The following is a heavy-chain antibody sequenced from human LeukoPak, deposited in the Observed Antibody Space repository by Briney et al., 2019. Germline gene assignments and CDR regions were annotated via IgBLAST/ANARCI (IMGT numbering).Heavy chain of an antibody. CDR2: IYPGDSDT. J-gene: IGHJ3*02. D-gene: IGHD2-2*01. CDR1: GFSFSSYW. Sequence: PGESLKISCKGSGFSFSSYWIGWVRQLPGKGLEWMGIIYPGDSDTRYSPSFQGQVTISADRSISTAYLQWSSLKASDSAMYYCARPLVRWAFDIWGQGTMVTVSS. V-gene: IGHV5-51*01. CDR3: ARPLVRWAFDI.